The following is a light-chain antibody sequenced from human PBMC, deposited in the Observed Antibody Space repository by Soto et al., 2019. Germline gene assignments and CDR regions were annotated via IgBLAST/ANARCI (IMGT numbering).Light chain of an antibody. Sequence: QSVLTQPASVSGSPGQSITISCTGTSSDVGGYNYVSWYQHHPGKAPKLMIFDVSNRPSGVSNRFSGSKSGNTASLTISGLQAEDEAEYYCSSYTGSSTVIFGGGTKLTVL. J-gene: IGLJ2*01. CDR3: SSYTGSSTVI. CDR2: DVS. V-gene: IGLV2-14*03. CDR1: SSDVGGYNY.